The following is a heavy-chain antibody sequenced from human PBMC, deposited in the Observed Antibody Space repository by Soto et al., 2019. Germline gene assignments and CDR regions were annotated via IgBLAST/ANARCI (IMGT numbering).Heavy chain of an antibody. CDR1: GGSFSSYA. Sequence: QVQLVQSGAEVRKPGSSVKVSCQSFGGSFSSYAFSWVRQAPGQGLEWMGGLIVILGTTDYAQKFKCRVTFTVDEGTSTAYMEVSSLESEDTAIYYCASGYYDSSGYSIDYWGQGTQVTVSS. CDR3: ASGYYDSSGYSIDY. V-gene: IGHV1-69*01. CDR2: LIVILGTT. D-gene: IGHD3-22*01. J-gene: IGHJ4*02.